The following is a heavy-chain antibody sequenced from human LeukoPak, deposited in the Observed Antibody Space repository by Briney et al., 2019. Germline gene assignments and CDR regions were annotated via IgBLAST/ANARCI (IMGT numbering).Heavy chain of an antibody. Sequence: ASVKVSCKASGYTFTSYGISWVRQAPGQGLEWMGWINPNSGGTNYAQKFQGRFTMTRDTSISTAYMELSSLRSDDTAIYYCARDFSQYTGYWGQGTLVTVSS. J-gene: IGHJ4*02. CDR1: GYTFTSYG. CDR3: ARDFSQYTGY. CDR2: INPNSGGT. V-gene: IGHV1-2*02. D-gene: IGHD2-2*02.